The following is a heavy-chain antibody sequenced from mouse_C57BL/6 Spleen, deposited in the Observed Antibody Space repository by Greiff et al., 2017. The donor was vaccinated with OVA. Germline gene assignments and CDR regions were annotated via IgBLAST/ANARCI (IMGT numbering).Heavy chain of an antibody. CDR1: GFTFKNSY. CDR3: ANQEYFDV. V-gene: IGHV14-3*01. Sequence: EVQLQESVAELVRPGASVKLSCTASGFTFKNSYMHWVKQRPEQGLEWIGRIDPANGNTNYTPKFKGKATITADTSSNTAYLQLSSLTSEDTAICYCANQEYFDVWGTGTTVTVSS. D-gene: IGHD3-2*02. CDR2: IDPANGNT. J-gene: IGHJ1*03.